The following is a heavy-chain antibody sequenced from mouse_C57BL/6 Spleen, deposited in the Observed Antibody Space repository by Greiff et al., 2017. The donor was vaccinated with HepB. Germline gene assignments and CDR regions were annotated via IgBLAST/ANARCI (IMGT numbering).Heavy chain of an antibody. V-gene: IGHV1-80*01. CDR3: ARYTTVVAPYFDY. J-gene: IGHJ2*01. Sequence: VMLVESGAELVKPGASVKISCKASGYAFSSYWMNWVKQRPGKGLEWIGQIYPGDGDTNYNGKFKGKATLTADKSSSTAYMQLSSLTSEDSAVYFCARYTTVVAPYFDYWGQGTTLTVSS. CDR1: GYAFSSYW. CDR2: IYPGDGDT. D-gene: IGHD1-1*01.